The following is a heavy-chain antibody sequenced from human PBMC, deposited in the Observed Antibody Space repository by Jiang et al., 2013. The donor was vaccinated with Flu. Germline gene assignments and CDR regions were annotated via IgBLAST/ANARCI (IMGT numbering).Heavy chain of an antibody. D-gene: IGHD1-26*01. Sequence: ASGFTFSSYWMHWVRQAPGKGLVWVSRINSDGSSTSYADSVKGRFTISRDNAKNTLYLQMNSLRAEDTAVYYCARGGGTGRFDYWGQGTLVTVSS. V-gene: IGHV3-74*01. CDR2: INSDGSST. J-gene: IGHJ4*02. CDR3: ARGGGTGRFDY. CDR1: GFTFSSYW.